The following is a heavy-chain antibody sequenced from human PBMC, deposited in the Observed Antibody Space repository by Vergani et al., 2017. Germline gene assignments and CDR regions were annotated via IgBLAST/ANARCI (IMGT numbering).Heavy chain of an antibody. CDR1: GGSISSGSYY. V-gene: IGHV4-61*02. CDR2: IYISGST. J-gene: IGHJ6*02. CDR3: ARGLGVFMDV. Sequence: QVQLQESGPGLVKPSQTLSLTCTVSGGSISSGSYYWSWIRQPAGKGLEWIGHIYISGSTNYNPSLKSRVTTSVDTSKNQFSLKLSSVTAADTAVYYCARGLGVFMDVWGQGTTVTVSS. D-gene: IGHD3-10*01.